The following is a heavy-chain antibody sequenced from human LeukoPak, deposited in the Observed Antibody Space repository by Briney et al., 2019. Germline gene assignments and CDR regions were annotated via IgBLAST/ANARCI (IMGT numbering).Heavy chain of an antibody. J-gene: IGHJ3*02. V-gene: IGHV4-39*01. Sequence: SETLSLTCTVCGGSICSSSYFWVWIRQPPGRGLEWIASIYDSRSTYYNPSLKSRLTISVPTSKNQFSLKLTSVTAADTAIYYCARPYHYDSGSRGTAFDIWGPGTMVTVSS. CDR1: GGSICSSSYF. CDR3: ARPYHYDSGSRGTAFDI. CDR2: IYDSRST. D-gene: IGHD3-10*01.